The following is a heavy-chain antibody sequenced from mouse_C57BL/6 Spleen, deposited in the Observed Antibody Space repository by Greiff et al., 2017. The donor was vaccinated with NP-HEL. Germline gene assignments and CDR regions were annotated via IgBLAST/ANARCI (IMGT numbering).Heavy chain of an antibody. D-gene: IGHD2-12*01. V-gene: IGHV6-6*01. Sequence: EVKLMESGGGLVQPGGSMKLSCAASGFTFSDAWMDWVRQSPEKGLEWVAEIRNKANNHATYYAESVKGRFTISRDDSKSSVYLQMNSLRAEDTGIYYCTRRGTTYPFAMDYWGQGTSVTVSS. CDR1: GFTFSDAW. CDR3: TRRGTTYPFAMDY. CDR2: IRNKANNHAT. J-gene: IGHJ4*01.